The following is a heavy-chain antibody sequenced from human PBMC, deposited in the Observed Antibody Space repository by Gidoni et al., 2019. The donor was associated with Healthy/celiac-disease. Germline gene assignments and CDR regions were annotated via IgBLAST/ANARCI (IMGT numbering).Heavy chain of an antibody. CDR2: IKSKTDGGTT. V-gene: IGHV3-15*01. CDR3: TTALVVDFWSGYVDY. CDR1: GFPFSNAW. J-gene: IGHJ4*02. D-gene: IGHD3-3*01. Sequence: EVQLVESGGGLVKPGGSLRLSCAASGFPFSNAWMSWVRQAPGKGLEWVGRIKSKTDGGTTDYAAPVKGRFTISRDDSKNTLYLQMNSLKTEDTAVYYCTTALVVDFWSGYVDYWGQGTLVTVSS.